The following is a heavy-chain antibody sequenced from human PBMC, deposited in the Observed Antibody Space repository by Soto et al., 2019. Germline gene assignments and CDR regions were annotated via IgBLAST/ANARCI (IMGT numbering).Heavy chain of an antibody. CDR2: ISSNGGST. CDR3: ARFPFIYGSGSYYNLPIAFDI. V-gene: IGHV3-64*01. CDR1: GFTFSSYA. D-gene: IGHD3-10*01. J-gene: IGHJ3*02. Sequence: GGSLRLSCAASGFTFSSYAMHWVRQAPGKGLEYVSAISSNGGSTYYANSVKGRFTISRDNSKNTLYLQMGSLRAEDMAVYYCARFPFIYGSGSYYNLPIAFDIWGQGTMVTLSS.